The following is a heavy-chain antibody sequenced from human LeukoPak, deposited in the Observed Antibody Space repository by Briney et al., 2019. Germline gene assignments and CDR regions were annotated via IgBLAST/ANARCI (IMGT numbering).Heavy chain of an antibody. CDR2: ISYDGSNK. Sequence: GGSLRLSCAASGFTFSSYGVHWVRQAPGKGLEWVAVISYDGSNKYYADSVKGRFTISRDNSKNTLYLQMNSLRAEDTAVYYCAKDFVMGIAAAGGFDYWGQGTLVTVSS. D-gene: IGHD6-13*01. CDR3: AKDFVMGIAAAGGFDY. CDR1: GFTFSSYG. V-gene: IGHV3-30*18. J-gene: IGHJ4*02.